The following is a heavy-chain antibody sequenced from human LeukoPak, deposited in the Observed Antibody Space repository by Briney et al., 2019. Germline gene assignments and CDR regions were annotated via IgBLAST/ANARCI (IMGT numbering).Heavy chain of an antibody. D-gene: IGHD2-15*01. V-gene: IGHV3-30*04. CDR2: ISYDGSNK. CDR3: ARDGGRFRVAVNYYYYGMDV. J-gene: IGHJ6*04. Sequence: RRSLRLSCAASGFTFSSYAMHWVRQAPGKGLEWVAVISYDGSNKYYADSVKGRFTISRDNSKNTLYLQMNSLRAEDTAVYYCARDGGRFRVAVNYYYYGMDVWGKGTTVTVSS. CDR1: GFTFSSYA.